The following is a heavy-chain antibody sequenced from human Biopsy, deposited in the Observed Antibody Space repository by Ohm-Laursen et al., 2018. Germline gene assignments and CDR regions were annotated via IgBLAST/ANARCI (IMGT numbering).Heavy chain of an antibody. CDR1: EGTFSNYG. CDR2: NIPILGTG. D-gene: IGHD3-9*01. CDR3: ATKLTGYFHH. V-gene: IGHV1-69*06. Sequence: SSAKVSCKAPEGTFSNYGVNWVRQAPGQGLEWLGGNIPILGTGNYAQKFQDRVTVAANTSTSTATMELRSLRSDDTAVYYCATKLTGYFHHWGQGTLVIVSS. J-gene: IGHJ1*01.